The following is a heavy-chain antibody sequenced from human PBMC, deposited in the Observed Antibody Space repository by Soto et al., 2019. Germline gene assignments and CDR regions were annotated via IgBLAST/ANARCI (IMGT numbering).Heavy chain of an antibody. J-gene: IGHJ6*02. D-gene: IGHD6-19*01. Sequence: ASVKVSCKASGYTFTGYYMHWVRQAPGQGLEWMGWTSAYNGNTNYAQKLQGRVTMTTDTSTSTAYMELRSLRSDDTAVYYCARRQWLVGGYYYGMDVWGQGTTVTVSS. V-gene: IGHV1-18*04. CDR2: TSAYNGNT. CDR1: GYTFTGYY. CDR3: ARRQWLVGGYYYGMDV.